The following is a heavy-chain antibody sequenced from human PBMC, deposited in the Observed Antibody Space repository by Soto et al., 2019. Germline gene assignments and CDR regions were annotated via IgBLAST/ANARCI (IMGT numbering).Heavy chain of an antibody. D-gene: IGHD6-19*01. CDR2: ISYDGSNK. V-gene: IGHV3-30*18. CDR3: AKDPLEWLVPETYYFDY. Sequence: GSLRLSCAASGFTFSSYGMHWVRQAPGKGLEWVAVISYDGSNKYYADSVKGRFTISRDNSKNTLYLQMNSLRAEDTAVYYCAKDPLEWLVPETYYFDYWGQGTLVTVSS. J-gene: IGHJ4*02. CDR1: GFTFSSYG.